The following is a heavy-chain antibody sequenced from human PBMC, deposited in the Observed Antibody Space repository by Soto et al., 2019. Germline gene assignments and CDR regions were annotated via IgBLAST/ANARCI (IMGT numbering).Heavy chain of an antibody. CDR2: ISAYNGNT. V-gene: IGHV1-18*01. CDR3: ARDGMNIVVVPAALDY. J-gene: IGHJ4*02. Sequence: QVQLVQSGAEVKKPGASVKVSCKASGYTFTSYGISWVRQAPGQGLEWMGWISAYNGNTNYAQKLQGRVTMTTDTSTRTAYMALRSLRSDDTAVYYCARDGMNIVVVPAALDYWGQGTLVTVSS. CDR1: GYTFTSYG. D-gene: IGHD2-2*01.